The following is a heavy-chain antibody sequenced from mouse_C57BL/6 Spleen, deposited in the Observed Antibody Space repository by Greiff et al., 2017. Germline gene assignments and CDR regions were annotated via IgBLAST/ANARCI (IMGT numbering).Heavy chain of an antibody. V-gene: IGHV1-50*01. J-gene: IGHJ4*01. CDR2: IDPSDSYT. CDR3: ARSRDGGAMDY. CDR1: GYTFTSYW. Sequence: QVQLQQPGAELVKPGASVTLSCKASGYTFTSYWMQWVKQRPGQGLEWIGEIDPSDSYTNYNQKFKGKATLTVDTSSSTAYMQLSSLTSEDSAVYYCARSRDGGAMDYWGQGTSVTVSS. D-gene: IGHD2-3*01.